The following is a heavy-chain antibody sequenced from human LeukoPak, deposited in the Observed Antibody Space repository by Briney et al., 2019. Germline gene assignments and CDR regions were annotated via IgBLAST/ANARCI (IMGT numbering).Heavy chain of an antibody. Sequence: GSLRLSCAASGFTFSIYSMNWFRQAPGKGLEWVSFISGSSSYIFYADSVKGRFTISRDNSKNTLYLQMNSLRAEDTAVYYCARGPSGYHNTGGQGTLVTVSS. CDR1: GFTFSIYS. J-gene: IGHJ4*02. CDR2: ISGSSSYI. V-gene: IGHV3-21*01. CDR3: ARGPSGYHNT. D-gene: IGHD5-12*01.